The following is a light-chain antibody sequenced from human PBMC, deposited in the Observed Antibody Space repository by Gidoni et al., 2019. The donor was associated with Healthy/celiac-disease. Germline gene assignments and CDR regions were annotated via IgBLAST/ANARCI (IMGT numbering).Light chain of an antibody. CDR3: QAWDSSTEVV. CDR2: QDS. Sequence: SYELTQPPSVSVSPGQTASITCSGDKLGDKYACWYQQKPGQSPVLVIYQDSKRPSGIPERFSGSNSGNTATLTISGTQAMDEADYYCQAWDSSTEVVFGGGTKLXVX. V-gene: IGLV3-1*01. J-gene: IGLJ2*01. CDR1: KLGDKY.